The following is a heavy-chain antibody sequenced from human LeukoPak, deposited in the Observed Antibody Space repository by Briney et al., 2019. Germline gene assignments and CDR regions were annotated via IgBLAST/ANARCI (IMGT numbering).Heavy chain of an antibody. CDR1: GYTFTGYY. J-gene: IGHJ5*02. Sequence: ASVKVSCKASGYTFTGYYMHWVRQAPGRGLEWMGWINPNSGGTNYAQKFQGRVTMTRDTSISTAYMELSRLRSDDTAVYYCARDLIDGYYPNNWFDPWGQGTLVTVSS. CDR2: INPNSGGT. CDR3: ARDLIDGYYPNNWFDP. D-gene: IGHD3-22*01. V-gene: IGHV1-2*02.